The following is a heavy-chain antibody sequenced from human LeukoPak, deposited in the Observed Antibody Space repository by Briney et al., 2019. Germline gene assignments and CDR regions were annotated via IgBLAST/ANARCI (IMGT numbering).Heavy chain of an antibody. D-gene: IGHD1-20*01. J-gene: IGHJ4*02. CDR1: GFTFSNYW. Sequence: QPGGSLRLSCAASGFTFSNYWMHWVRQAPGKGLVWVSHINSDGTNTGYADSVKGRFVISRDNAKNTLFLQMNSLRAEDTAVYYCAITATEGYWGQGTLVTVSS. V-gene: IGHV3-74*01. CDR2: INSDGTNT. CDR3: AITATEGY.